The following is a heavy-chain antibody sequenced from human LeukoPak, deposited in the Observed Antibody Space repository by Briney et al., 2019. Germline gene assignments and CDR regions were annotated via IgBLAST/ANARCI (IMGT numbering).Heavy chain of an antibody. D-gene: IGHD3-16*01. CDR3: AKEPAGGNYFDY. CDR2: ISGRGGST. V-gene: IGHV3-23*01. Sequence: PAGSLRLSRAASGFTFTIYAMSWVRQAPARGLEWVSAISGRGGSTYYADSVKGRFTISRDNSKNTPYLQLSSLIAEDTAVYYCAKEPAGGNYFDYWGQGTLVTVSS. J-gene: IGHJ4*02. CDR1: GFTFTIYA.